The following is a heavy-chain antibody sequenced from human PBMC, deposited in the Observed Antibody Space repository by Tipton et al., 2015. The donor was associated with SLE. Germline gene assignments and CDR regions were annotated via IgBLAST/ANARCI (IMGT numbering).Heavy chain of an antibody. CDR1: GGSISSHY. D-gene: IGHD1-1*01. CDR2: IYYSGST. CDR3: ARGRPPVQTTGYYFDY. J-gene: IGHJ4*02. Sequence: TLSLTCTVSGGSISSHYWSWIRQPPGKGLEWIGYIYYSGSTNYNPSLKSRVTISVDTSKNQFSLKLSSVTAADTAVYYCARGRPPVQTTGYYFDYWGQGTLVTVSS. V-gene: IGHV4-59*11.